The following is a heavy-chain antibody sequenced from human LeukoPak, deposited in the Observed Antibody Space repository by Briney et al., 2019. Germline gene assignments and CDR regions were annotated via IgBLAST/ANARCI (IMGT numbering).Heavy chain of an antibody. Sequence: PSETLSLTCTVSGGSISSGGYYWRWIRQHPGKGLEWIGYIYYSGSTYYNPSLKSRVTISVDTSKNQFSLKLSSVTAADTAVYYCARTFTTVTTLGLAFDIWGQGTMVTVSS. D-gene: IGHD4-17*01. J-gene: IGHJ3*02. CDR2: IYYSGST. CDR3: ARTFTTVTTLGLAFDI. CDR1: GGSISSGGYY. V-gene: IGHV4-31*03.